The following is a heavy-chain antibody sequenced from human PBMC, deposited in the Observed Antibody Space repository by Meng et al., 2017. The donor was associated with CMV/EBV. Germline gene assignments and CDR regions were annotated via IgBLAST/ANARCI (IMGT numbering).Heavy chain of an antibody. CDR1: GFTVTSNY. CDR3: ARVLHSSSAYGMDV. Sequence: GESLKISCAASGFTVTSNYMSWVRPAPGQGLEWVSVIYSGGSAYFADSVKGRFTISRDNSKNTVFLQMNSLRAEDTAVYYCARVLHSSSAYGMDVWGRGTTVTVSS. J-gene: IGHJ6*02. CDR2: IYSGGSA. V-gene: IGHV3-53*01. D-gene: IGHD6-6*01.